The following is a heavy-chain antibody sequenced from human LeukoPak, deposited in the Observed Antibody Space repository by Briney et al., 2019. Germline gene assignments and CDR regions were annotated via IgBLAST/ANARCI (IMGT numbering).Heavy chain of an antibody. D-gene: IGHD3-3*01. CDR3: AKDPRIIRFLEWTPLYYFDY. J-gene: IGHJ4*02. Sequence: GGSLRLSCAASGFTFSSYGMSWVRQAPGKGLEWVSAISGSGGSTYYADSVKGRFTISRGNSKNTLYLQMNSLRAEDTAVYYCAKDPRIIRFLEWTPLYYFDYWGQGTLVTVSS. CDR2: ISGSGGST. CDR1: GFTFSSYG. V-gene: IGHV3-23*01.